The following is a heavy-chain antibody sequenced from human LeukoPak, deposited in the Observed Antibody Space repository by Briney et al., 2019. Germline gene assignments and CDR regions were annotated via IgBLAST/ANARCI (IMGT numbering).Heavy chain of an antibody. CDR3: ARVAIAVAGPELDY. Sequence: ASVKVSCKASGYTFTSYGISWVRQAPGQGLEWMGWLSGYNGNTNYAQKLQGRVTMTKDTATSTAYMELRSLRSDDTAVYYCARVAIAVAGPELDYWGQGTLVTVSS. CDR2: LSGYNGNT. V-gene: IGHV1-18*01. D-gene: IGHD6-19*01. CDR1: GYTFTSYG. J-gene: IGHJ4*02.